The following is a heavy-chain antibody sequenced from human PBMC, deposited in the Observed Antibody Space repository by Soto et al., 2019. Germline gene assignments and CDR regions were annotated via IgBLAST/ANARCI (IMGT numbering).Heavy chain of an antibody. J-gene: IGHJ6*02. Sequence: PSETLSLTCTVSGGSISSGDYYWSWIRQPPGKGLEWIGYIYYSGSTYYNPSLKSRVTISVDTSKNQFSLKLSSVTAADTAVYYCARAIVMDDYYYYGMDVWGQGTTVTAP. CDR2: IYYSGST. CDR3: ARAIVMDDYYYYGMDV. V-gene: IGHV4-30-4*01. D-gene: IGHD3-16*01. CDR1: GGSISSGDYY.